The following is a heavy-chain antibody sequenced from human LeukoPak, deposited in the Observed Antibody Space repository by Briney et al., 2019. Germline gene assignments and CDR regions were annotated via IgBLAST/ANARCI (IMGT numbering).Heavy chain of an antibody. D-gene: IGHD3-9*01. CDR3: ARDYDILTGYFRGGFDY. CDR2: ITSSSSDT. CDR1: GFTFSDYY. J-gene: IGHJ4*02. Sequence: PGGSLRLSCAASGFTFSDYYMSWIRQAPGKGLEWISYITSSSSDTNYADSVKGRVTISRDNAKKSLYLQMNSLRAEDTAVYYCARDYDILTGYFRGGFDYWGQGTLVTVSS. V-gene: IGHV3-11*05.